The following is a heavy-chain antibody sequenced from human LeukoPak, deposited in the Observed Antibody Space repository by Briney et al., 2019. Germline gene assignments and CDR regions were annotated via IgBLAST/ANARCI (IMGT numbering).Heavy chain of an antibody. CDR2: IYYSGST. V-gene: IGHV4-39*01. CDR1: GGSISSSRDY. J-gene: IGHJ6*03. Sequence: SETLSLTCTVSGGSISSSRDYWAWIRQPPGTGLEWIANIYYSGSTYYSPSLKSRVTISVDTSKNQFFLKLSSVTAADTAVYYCARGRRHYYYYYMDVWGKGTTVTVSS. CDR3: ARGRRHYYYYYMDV.